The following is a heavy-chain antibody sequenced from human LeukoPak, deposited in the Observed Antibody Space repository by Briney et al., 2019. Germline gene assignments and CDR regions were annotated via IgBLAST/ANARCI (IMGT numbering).Heavy chain of an antibody. J-gene: IGHJ6*04. D-gene: IGHD2-2*01. Sequence: ASVKVSCKASGGTFSSYAISWMRQAPGQGLEWMGGIIPIFGTANYAQKFQGRVTITADKSTSTAYMELSSLRSEDTAVYYCARSSTSCYVYYYYYGMDVWGKGTTVTVSS. CDR1: GGTFSSYA. CDR2: IIPIFGTA. V-gene: IGHV1-69*06. CDR3: ARSSTSCYVYYYYYGMDV.